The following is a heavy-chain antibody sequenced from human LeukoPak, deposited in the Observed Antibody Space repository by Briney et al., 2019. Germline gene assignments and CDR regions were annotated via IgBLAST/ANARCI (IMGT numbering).Heavy chain of an antibody. J-gene: IGHJ4*02. CDR2: ISGSGGST. CDR1: GFTFSSYA. CDR3: ANQRLERRNY. V-gene: IGHV3-23*01. D-gene: IGHD1-1*01. Sequence: GGSLRLSCAASGFTFSSYAMSWARQAPGKGLEWVSAISGSGGSTYYADPVKGRFTISRDNSKNTLYLQMNSLRAEDTAVYYCANQRLERRNYWGQGTLVTVSS.